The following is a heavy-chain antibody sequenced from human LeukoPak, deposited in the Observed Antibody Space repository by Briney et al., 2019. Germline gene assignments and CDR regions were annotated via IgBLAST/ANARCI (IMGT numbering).Heavy chain of an antibody. CDR3: ATRSSTLTAARCFDD. Sequence: SETLSLTCAVHGESFSAYFWSWIRQVPGKGLEWIGEIDHSASPNYNPPLKSRATISVDTSKNHFSLSLTSVTADDTAVYYCATRSSTLTAARCFDDWGQGTVVTVSS. D-gene: IGHD6-6*01. CDR1: GESFSAYF. V-gene: IGHV4-34*01. CDR2: IDHSASP. J-gene: IGHJ4*03.